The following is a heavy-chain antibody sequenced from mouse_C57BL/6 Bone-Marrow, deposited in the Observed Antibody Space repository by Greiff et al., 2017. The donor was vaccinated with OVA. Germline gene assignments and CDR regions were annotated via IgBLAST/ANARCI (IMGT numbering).Heavy chain of an antibody. V-gene: IGHV1-69*01. Sequence: QVQLQQPGAELVMPGASVKLSCKASGYTFTSYWMHWVKQRPGQGLEWIGEIDPSDSYTNYNQKFKGKSTLTVDKSSSTAYMQLSSLTSEDSAVYYCARGSITTVGYFDVWGTGTTVTVSS. CDR3: ARGSITTVGYFDV. CDR1: GYTFTSYW. D-gene: IGHD1-1*01. CDR2: IDPSDSYT. J-gene: IGHJ1*03.